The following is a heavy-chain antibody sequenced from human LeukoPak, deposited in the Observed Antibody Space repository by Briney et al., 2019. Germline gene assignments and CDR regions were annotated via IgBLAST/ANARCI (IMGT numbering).Heavy chain of an antibody. CDR3: ATYYYDSSGYFRN. J-gene: IGHJ1*01. D-gene: IGHD3-22*01. CDR1: GGTFSSYA. CDR2: IITILGIA. Sequence: ASVKVSCKASGGTFSSYAISWVRQAPGQGLEWMGRIITILGIANYAQKFQGRVTITADKSTSTAYMELSSLRSEDTAVYYCATYYYDSSGYFRNWGQGTLVTVSS. V-gene: IGHV1-69*04.